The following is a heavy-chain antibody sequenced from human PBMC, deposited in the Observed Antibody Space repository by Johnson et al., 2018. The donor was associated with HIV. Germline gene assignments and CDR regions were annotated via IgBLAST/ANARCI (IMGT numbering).Heavy chain of an antibody. D-gene: IGHD3-3*01. Sequence: VQLVESGGGLVQPGGSLRLSCSTSGFSFSDYWMSWVRQAPGKGLEWVANIKQDGSEKYYVDSVKGRFTISRDNAKNSLYLQMNSLRAEDTAVYYCAKERGITIFGPVIWGEPPDAFDIWGQGTMVTVSS. CDR1: GFSFSDYW. V-gene: IGHV3-7*01. CDR3: AKERGITIFGPVIWGEPPDAFDI. CDR2: IKQDGSEK. J-gene: IGHJ3*02.